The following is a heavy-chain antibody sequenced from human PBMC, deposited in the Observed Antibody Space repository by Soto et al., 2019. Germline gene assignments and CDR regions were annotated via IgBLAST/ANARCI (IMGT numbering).Heavy chain of an antibody. CDR1: GFSVSSNY. D-gene: IGHD6-19*01. J-gene: IGHJ3*02. CDR2: IYSGGST. V-gene: IGHV3-66*01. CDR3: ASGSIAVAGGGGQDIAFDI. Sequence: GGSLTLSCAASGFSVSSNYMSWDRQAPGKGLEWVSVIYSGGSTYYADSVKGRFTISRDNSKNTLYLQMNSLRAEDTAVYYCASGSIAVAGGGGQDIAFDIWGQGTMVTVS.